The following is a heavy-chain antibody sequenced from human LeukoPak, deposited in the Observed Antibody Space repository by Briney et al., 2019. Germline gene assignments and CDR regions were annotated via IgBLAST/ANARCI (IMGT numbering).Heavy chain of an antibody. J-gene: IGHJ6*02. CDR2: IYYSGST. Sequence: PSENLSLTCTVSGGSISSGDYYWSWIRQPPGKGLEWIGYIYYSGSTYYNPSLKSRVTISVDTSKNQFSLKLSSVTAADTTVYYCARVGGTNFYYYGLDVWGQGTTVTVSS. V-gene: IGHV4-30-4*01. D-gene: IGHD3-3*01. CDR3: ARVGGTNFYYYGLDV. CDR1: GGSISSGDYY.